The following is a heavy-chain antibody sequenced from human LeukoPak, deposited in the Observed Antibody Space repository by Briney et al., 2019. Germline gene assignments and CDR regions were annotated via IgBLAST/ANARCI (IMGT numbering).Heavy chain of an antibody. V-gene: IGHV4-59*01. D-gene: IGHD6-19*01. CDR2: IYYSGST. J-gene: IGHJ3*02. Sequence: KPSETLSLTCTVSGGSFSSYYWSWIRQPPGKGLEWIGHIYYSGSTNYNPSLKSRVTISVDTSKNQFSLKLSSVTAADTAVYYCASLPAGYSSGWFAFDIWGQGTMVTVSS. CDR1: GGSFSSYY. CDR3: ASLPAGYSSGWFAFDI.